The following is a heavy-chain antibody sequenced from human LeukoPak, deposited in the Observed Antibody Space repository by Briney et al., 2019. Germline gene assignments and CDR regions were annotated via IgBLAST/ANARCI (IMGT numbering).Heavy chain of an antibody. CDR1: GFTFSSYA. CDR3: AKTITMVRGVILGNFDY. J-gene: IGHJ4*02. D-gene: IGHD3-10*01. V-gene: IGHV3-23*01. CDR2: VSGSGGST. Sequence: GGSLRLSCAASGFTFSSYAMSWVRQAPGKGLVWVSTVSGSGGSTYYADSVKGRFTISRDNSKNTLFLQMNSLRAEDTAVYYCAKTITMVRGVILGNFDYWGQGTLVTVSS.